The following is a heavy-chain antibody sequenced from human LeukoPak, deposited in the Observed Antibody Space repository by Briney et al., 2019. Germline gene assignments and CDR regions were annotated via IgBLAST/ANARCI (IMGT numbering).Heavy chain of an antibody. CDR1: GGSISSSSYY. Sequence: PSETLSLTCTVSGGSISSSSYYWGWIRQPPGKGLEWIGSIYYSGSTYYNPSLKSRVTISVDTSKNQFSLKLSSVTAADTAVYYCARQSLWTWVTWFDPWGQGTLVTVSS. J-gene: IGHJ5*02. V-gene: IGHV4-39*01. D-gene: IGHD2-21*02. CDR3: ARQSLWTWVTWFDP. CDR2: IYYSGST.